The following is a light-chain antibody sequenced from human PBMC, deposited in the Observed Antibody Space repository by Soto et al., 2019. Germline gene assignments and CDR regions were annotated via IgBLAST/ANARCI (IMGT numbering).Light chain of an antibody. CDR2: GAS. J-gene: IGKJ1*01. Sequence: EMVMTQSPATLSVSPGERATLSCRASQSVSSRLAWYQQKPGQAPRLLMYGASIRAAGVPDRFSGSGSGTEFTLTISRLEPEDFTVYYCHHYETFGQGTKVDI. V-gene: IGKV3D-15*01. CDR3: HHYET. CDR1: QSVSSR.